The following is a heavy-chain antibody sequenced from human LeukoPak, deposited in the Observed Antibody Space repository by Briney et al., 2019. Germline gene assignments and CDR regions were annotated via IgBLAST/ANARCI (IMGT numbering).Heavy chain of an antibody. CDR2: INPKSGGT. J-gene: IGHJ3*02. V-gene: IGHV1-2*02. Sequence: EASVKVSCEASGYTFTGYYMHWVRQAPGQGLEWVGWINPKSGGTKFAQNFQGRVTMTGDTSISTAYMELSRLTSDDTAMYYCARDRNGYNDDAFDIWGQGTMVTVSS. D-gene: IGHD5-24*01. CDR3: ARDRNGYNDDAFDI. CDR1: GYTFTGYY.